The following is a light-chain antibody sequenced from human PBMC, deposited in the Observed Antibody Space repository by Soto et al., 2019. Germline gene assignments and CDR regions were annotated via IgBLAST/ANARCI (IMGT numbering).Light chain of an antibody. Sequence: DIVLTKSPGTLSLSRGERATLSCRASQSVSSNYLAWYQQKPGQTPKVLIYRASTRATGIPDRFSGSGSGTDFTLTISRLEAEDFAVYYCQQYGSSPLTFGGGTKVDIK. V-gene: IGKV3-20*01. J-gene: IGKJ4*01. CDR2: RAS. CDR1: QSVSSNY. CDR3: QQYGSSPLT.